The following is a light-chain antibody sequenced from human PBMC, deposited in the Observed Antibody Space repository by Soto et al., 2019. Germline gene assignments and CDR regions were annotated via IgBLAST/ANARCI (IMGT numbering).Light chain of an antibody. J-gene: IGKJ4*01. CDR3: QQYNKWPLT. CDR1: QSVSNN. V-gene: IGKV3-15*01. CDR2: FAS. Sequence: EIVMTQSPATLSVCPGEKATLSCRASQSVSNNLAWYQQKPGQAPRLLIYFASTRATGIPARFSGSGSGTEFSLTISSLQSEDFAVYYCQQYNKWPLTFGGGTKVETK.